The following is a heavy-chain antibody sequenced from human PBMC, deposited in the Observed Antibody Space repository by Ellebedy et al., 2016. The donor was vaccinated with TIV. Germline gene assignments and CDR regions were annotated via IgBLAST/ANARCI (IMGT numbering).Heavy chain of an antibody. CDR2: IYYSGTT. CDR3: ARVVGVGFTGSDS. CDR1: GDSFSSSRHS. Sequence: MPSETLSLTCTVSGDSFSSSRHSRGWIRQSPGGGLVWIGRIYYSGTTYFNPSLNGRLAISIDTSKSQFSLNLKSVTAADTAVYYCARVVGVGFTGSDSWGQGVLVTVSS. D-gene: IGHD3-3*01. J-gene: IGHJ5*01. V-gene: IGHV4-39*07.